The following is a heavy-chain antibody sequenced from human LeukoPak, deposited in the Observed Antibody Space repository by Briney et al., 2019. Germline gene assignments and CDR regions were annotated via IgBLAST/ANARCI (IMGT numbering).Heavy chain of an antibody. D-gene: IGHD3-22*01. CDR3: ARGTYYYDSSGPGN. Sequence: GGSLRPSCAASGFAFGDYYMSWIRQAPGKGLEWVSYISSSGSTIYYADSVKGRFTISRDNAKNSLYLQMNSLRAEDTAVYYCARGTYYYDSSGPGNWGQGTLVTVSS. CDR1: GFAFGDYY. V-gene: IGHV3-11*01. CDR2: ISSSGSTI. J-gene: IGHJ4*02.